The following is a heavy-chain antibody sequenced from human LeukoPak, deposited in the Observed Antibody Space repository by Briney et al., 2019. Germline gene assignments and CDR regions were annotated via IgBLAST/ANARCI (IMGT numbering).Heavy chain of an antibody. V-gene: IGHV1-46*01. J-gene: IGHJ5*02. D-gene: IGHD3-16*02. CDR1: GYTFTSYY. CDR2: INPSGGST. Sequence: SVKVSCKASGYTFTSYYMHWVRQAPGQGLEWMGIINPSGGSTSYAQKFQGRVTMARDTSTSTVYMELSSLRSEDTAVYYCASWGLRLGELSLRDWFDPWGQGTLVTVSS. CDR3: ASWGLRLGELSLRDWFDP.